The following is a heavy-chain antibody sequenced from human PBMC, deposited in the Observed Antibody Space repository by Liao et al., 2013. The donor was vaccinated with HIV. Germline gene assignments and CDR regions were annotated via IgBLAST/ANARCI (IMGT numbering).Heavy chain of an antibody. V-gene: IGHV4-61*02. CDR1: GGSITSGNYY. CDR2: IYTSGST. J-gene: IGHJ4*02. CDR3: ARSPHISGYYSALDYFDY. Sequence: QVQLQESGPGLVKPSQTLSLTCTVSGGSITSGNYYWSWIRQPAGKGLEWIGRIYTSGSTKYNPSLKSRVTISVDTSKNQFSLNLSSVTAADTAVYYCARSPHISGYYSALDYFDYWGQGTLVTVSS. D-gene: IGHD3-22*01.